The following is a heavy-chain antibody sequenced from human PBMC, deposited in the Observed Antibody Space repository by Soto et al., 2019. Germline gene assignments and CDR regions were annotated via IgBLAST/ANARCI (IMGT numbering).Heavy chain of an antibody. J-gene: IGHJ4*02. Sequence: SETLSLTCTVSGGSISSGDYYWSWIRQPPGKGLEWIGYIYYSGSTYYNPSLKSRVTISVDTSKNQFSLKLSSVTAADTAVYYCARGTRSIAAAGPYFDYWGQGTLVTVS. V-gene: IGHV4-30-4*01. CDR2: IYYSGST. CDR3: ARGTRSIAAAGPYFDY. CDR1: GGSISSGDYY. D-gene: IGHD6-13*01.